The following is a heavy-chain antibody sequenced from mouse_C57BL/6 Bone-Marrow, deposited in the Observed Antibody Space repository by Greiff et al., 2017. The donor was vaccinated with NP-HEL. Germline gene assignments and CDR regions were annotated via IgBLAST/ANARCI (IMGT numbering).Heavy chain of an antibody. CDR3: ARDDGYYFYYAMDY. V-gene: IGHV1-64*01. CDR2: IHPNSGST. CDR1: GYTFTSYW. Sequence: QVHVKQSGAELVKPGASVKLSCKASGYTFTSYWMHWVKQRPGQGLEWIGMIHPNSGSTNYNEKFKSKATLTVDKSSSTAYMQLSSLTSEDSAVYYCARDDGYYFYYAMDYWGQGTSVTVSS. D-gene: IGHD2-3*01. J-gene: IGHJ4*01.